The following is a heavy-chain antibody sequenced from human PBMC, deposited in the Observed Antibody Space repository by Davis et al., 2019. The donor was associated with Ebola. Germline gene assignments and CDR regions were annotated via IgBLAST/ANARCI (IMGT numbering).Heavy chain of an antibody. V-gene: IGHV4-39*07. Sequence: PSETLSLTCTVSGASVSSSNSWGWVRQPPGKGLEWIVGVFSTGNSYYNPSLKSRVTISLETSTSQFSLKLNSVTAADTAVYYCARWPGYCSGGNCYSGLDVWGQGTTVTVSS. CDR2: VFSTGNS. J-gene: IGHJ6*02. CDR1: GASVSSSNS. D-gene: IGHD2-15*01. CDR3: ARWPGYCSGGNCYSGLDV.